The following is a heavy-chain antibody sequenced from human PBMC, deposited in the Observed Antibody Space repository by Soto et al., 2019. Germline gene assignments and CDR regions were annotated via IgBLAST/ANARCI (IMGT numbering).Heavy chain of an antibody. Sequence: XVCLRLSCAASGFTFSSYARSWVRQAPGKGLEWVSAISGSVGSTYYADSVKGRFTISRDNSKNTLYLQMNSLRAEDTAVYYCAKVIVYPDRYCRGGSCYPFDYWGQGTLVTV. D-gene: IGHD2-15*01. CDR3: AKVIVYPDRYCRGGSCYPFDY. CDR1: GFTFSSYA. J-gene: IGHJ4*02. V-gene: IGHV3-23*01. CDR2: ISGSVGST.